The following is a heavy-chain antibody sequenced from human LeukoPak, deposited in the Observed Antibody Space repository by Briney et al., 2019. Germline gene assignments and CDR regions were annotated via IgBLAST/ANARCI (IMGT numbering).Heavy chain of an antibody. CDR1: GFTFGDYT. CDR3: TRDYFAWGPAAVYYYGVDV. CDR2: IRSKTYGGTT. Sequence: PGGSLRLSCTTSGFTFGDYTMSWVRQAPGKGLERVGFIRSKTYGGTTEYAASVKGRFTISGEDSKSIAYLQMNSLKNEDTAVYYCTRDYFAWGPAAVYYYGVDVWGQGTTVTVSS. D-gene: IGHD3-9*01. V-gene: IGHV3-49*04. J-gene: IGHJ6*02.